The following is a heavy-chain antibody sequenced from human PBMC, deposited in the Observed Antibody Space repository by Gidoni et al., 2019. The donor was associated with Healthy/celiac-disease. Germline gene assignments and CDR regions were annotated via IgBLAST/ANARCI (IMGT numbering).Heavy chain of an antibody. CDR3: ARHGLRGSYNWFDP. CDR2: IYYSGST. V-gene: IGHV4-39*01. J-gene: IGHJ5*02. D-gene: IGHD3-10*01. Sequence: QLQLQESGPGLVKPSETLSLTCTVSGGSISSSSYYWGWLRQPPGKGLEWIGSIYYSGSTYYNPSLKSRVTISVDTSKNQFSLKLSSVTAADTAVYYCARHGLRGSYNWFDPWGQETLVTVSS. CDR1: GGSISSSSYY.